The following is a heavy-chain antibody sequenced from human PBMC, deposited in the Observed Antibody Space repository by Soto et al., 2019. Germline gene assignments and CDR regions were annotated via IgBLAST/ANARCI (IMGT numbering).Heavy chain of an antibody. J-gene: IGHJ6*02. CDR2: ISGSGGST. D-gene: IGHD6-19*01. CDR1: GFTFSSYA. CDR3: DIAVVYGMDV. Sequence: EVQLLESGGGLVQPGGSLRLSCAASGFTFSSYAMGWVRQAPGKGMEWVSAISGSGGSTYYADSVKGRFTISRDNSKNTLYLQMNSLRAEDTAVYYCDIAVVYGMDVWGQGTTVTVSS. V-gene: IGHV3-23*01.